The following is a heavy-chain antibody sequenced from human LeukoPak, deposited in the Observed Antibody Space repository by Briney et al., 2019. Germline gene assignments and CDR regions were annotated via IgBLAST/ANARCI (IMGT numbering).Heavy chain of an antibody. CDR1: GGSISSYY. CDR2: IYTSGST. D-gene: IGHD2-15*01. J-gene: IGHJ4*02. V-gene: IGHV4-4*07. CDR3: ARMVAATSCFDY. Sequence: SETLSLTCTVSGGSISSYYGSWIRQPAGKGREWIGRIYTSGSTNYNPSLKSRVTMSVDTSKNQFSLKLSSVTAADTAVYYCARMVAATSCFDYWGQGTLVTVSS.